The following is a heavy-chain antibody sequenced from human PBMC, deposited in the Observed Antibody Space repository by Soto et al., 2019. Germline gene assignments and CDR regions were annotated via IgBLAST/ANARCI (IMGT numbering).Heavy chain of an antibody. Sequence: EVQLVASGGGLVQPGGSLRLSCAASGFTVSSNYMSWVRQAPGKGLEWVSVIYSGGSAYYADSVKGRFTISRDNSKNTLYLQMNSLRAEATAVYYCARHGYSYGGGYFDYWGQGTLVTVSS. CDR3: ARHGYSYGGGYFDY. V-gene: IGHV3-66*04. CDR1: GFTVSSNY. D-gene: IGHD5-18*01. CDR2: IYSGGSA. J-gene: IGHJ4*02.